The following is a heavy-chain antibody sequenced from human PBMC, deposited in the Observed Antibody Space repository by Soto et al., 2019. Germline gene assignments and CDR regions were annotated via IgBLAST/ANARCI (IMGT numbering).Heavy chain of an antibody. V-gene: IGHV3-15*05. Sequence: GGSLRLSCAASGLIFSDVWMTWVRQAPGKGLEWVGRIKTKPDDGTIDYAAPVRGRFSISRDNAKNTLYLQMNILRVEDTAVYFCATAGNYRFDNWGLGTLSTVSS. D-gene: IGHD1-1*01. CDR1: GLIFSDVW. CDR3: ATAGNYRFDN. J-gene: IGHJ4*02. CDR2: IKTKPDDGTI.